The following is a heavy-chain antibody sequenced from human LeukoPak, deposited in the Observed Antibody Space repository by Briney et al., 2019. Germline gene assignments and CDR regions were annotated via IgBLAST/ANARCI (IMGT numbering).Heavy chain of an antibody. CDR3: ARQAPTTVTTGGGAY. Sequence: GGSLRLSCAASGITFSTCAMNWVRQAPGKGLEWVSYISSSSSTIYYADSVKGRFTISRDNAKNSLYLQMNSLRAEDTAVYYCARQAPTTVTTGGGAYWGQGTLVTVSS. V-gene: IGHV3-48*01. D-gene: IGHD4-17*01. J-gene: IGHJ4*02. CDR2: ISSSSSTI. CDR1: GITFSTCA.